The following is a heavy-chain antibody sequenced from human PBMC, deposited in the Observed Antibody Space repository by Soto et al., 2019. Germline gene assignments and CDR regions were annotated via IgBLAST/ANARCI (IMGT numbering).Heavy chain of an antibody. Sequence: PGGSLRLSCAASGFSFSSYGMHWFRQAPGKGLEWVAVIWYDGSNKYYADSVKGRFTISRDNSKNTLYLQMNSLRAEDTAVYYCARDPSKSGIYQFDYWGQGTLVTVSS. V-gene: IGHV3-33*01. D-gene: IGHD1-26*01. J-gene: IGHJ4*02. CDR3: ARDPSKSGIYQFDY. CDR2: IWYDGSNK. CDR1: GFSFSSYG.